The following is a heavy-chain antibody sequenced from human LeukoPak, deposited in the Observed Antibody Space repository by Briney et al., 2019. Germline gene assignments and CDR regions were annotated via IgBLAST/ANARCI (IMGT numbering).Heavy chain of an antibody. Sequence: GGSLRLSCAASGFTVSSNYMSWVRQAPGKGLEWVSVIYSGGSTYYADSVKGRFTISRDNSKNTLYLQMNSLRAEDTAVYYCARDRRDGYNSRRPPYFDYWGQGTLVTVSS. J-gene: IGHJ4*02. CDR1: GFTVSSNY. D-gene: IGHD5-24*01. CDR2: IYSGGST. V-gene: IGHV3-66*01. CDR3: ARDRRDGYNSRRPPYFDY.